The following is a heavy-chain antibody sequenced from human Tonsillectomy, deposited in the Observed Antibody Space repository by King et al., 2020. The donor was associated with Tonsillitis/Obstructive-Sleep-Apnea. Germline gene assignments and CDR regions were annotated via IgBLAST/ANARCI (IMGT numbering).Heavy chain of an antibody. CDR2: ISYDGGNK. D-gene: IGHD4-11*01. Sequence: VQLVESGGGVAQPGRSLRLTCAASGFTFSSYALHWVRQAPGKGLEWVAVISYDGGNKYYADSVKGRFTISRDNSKNTLYLQMNNLRAEDTAVYYCARDAPGASNGLDYWGQGTLVTVSS. J-gene: IGHJ4*02. CDR1: GFTFSSYA. CDR3: ARDAPGASNGLDY. V-gene: IGHV3-30*01.